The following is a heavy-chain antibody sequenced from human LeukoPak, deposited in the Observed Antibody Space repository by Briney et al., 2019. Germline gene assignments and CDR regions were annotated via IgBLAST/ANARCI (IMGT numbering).Heavy chain of an antibody. V-gene: IGHV3-23*01. D-gene: IGHD3-10*01. CDR1: GFTFSSHA. Sequence: GGSLRLSCAASGFTFSSHAMSWVRQAPGKGLEWVSAISGSGGSTYYADSVKGRFTISRDNSKNTLYLQMNSQRAEDTAVYYCTKSPGWGYGSGDWGRGTMVTVPS. CDR3: TKSPGWGYGSGD. CDR2: ISGSGGST. J-gene: IGHJ4*02.